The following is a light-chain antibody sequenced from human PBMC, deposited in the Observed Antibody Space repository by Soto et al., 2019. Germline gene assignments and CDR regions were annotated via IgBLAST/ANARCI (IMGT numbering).Light chain of an antibody. CDR3: SSYTSSSTPGVV. CDR1: SSDVGGYNY. V-gene: IGLV2-14*01. J-gene: IGLJ2*01. Sequence: QSALTQPASVSGSPGQSITISCTGTSSDVGGYNYVSWNQQHPGKAPKLMIYDVSNRPSGVSNRFSGSKSGNTASLTISGLQAEDEADYYCSSYTSSSTPGVVFGGGTKLTVL. CDR2: DVS.